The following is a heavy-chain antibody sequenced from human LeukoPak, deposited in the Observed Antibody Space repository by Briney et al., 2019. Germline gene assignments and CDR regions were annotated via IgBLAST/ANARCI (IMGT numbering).Heavy chain of an antibody. CDR3: ARLDVGFIAAAGTIDY. V-gene: IGHV3-48*03. CDR2: ISSSGSTI. CDR1: GFTFDDYA. J-gene: IGHJ4*02. D-gene: IGHD6-13*01. Sequence: GGSLRLSCAASGFTFDDYAMHWVRQAPGKGLEWVSYISSSGSTIYYADSVKGRFTISRDNAKNSLYLQMNSLRAEDTAVYYCARLDVGFIAAAGTIDYWGQGTLVTVSS.